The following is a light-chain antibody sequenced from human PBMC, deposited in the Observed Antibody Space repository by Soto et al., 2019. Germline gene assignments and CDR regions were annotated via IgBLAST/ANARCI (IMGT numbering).Light chain of an antibody. V-gene: IGKV3-15*01. J-gene: IGKJ2*01. CDR1: QSVRDN. CDR3: QQHNDWPPST. Sequence: ETLLTQSPATLSVSPGERATLSCRASQSVRDNLAWYQQKPGQAPRLLIYGASTRAPGIPDRFSVSGFGTEFSLTISSLQSEDFAVNYCQQHNDWPPSTFGLGTKLEIK. CDR2: GAS.